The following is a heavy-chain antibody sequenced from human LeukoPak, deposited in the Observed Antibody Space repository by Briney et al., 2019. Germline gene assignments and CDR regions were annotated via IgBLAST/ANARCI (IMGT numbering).Heavy chain of an antibody. CDR1: GGSISSYY. D-gene: IGHD3-10*01. J-gene: IGHJ4*02. CDR2: IYTSGST. Sequence: SETLSLTCTVSGGSISSYYWSWIRQPAGKGLEWIGRIYTSGSTNYNPSLKSRVTMSVDTSKNQFSLKLSSVTAADTAVYYCVKGNYYYGSGSLDYWGQGTLVTVSS. V-gene: IGHV4-4*07. CDR3: VKGNYYYGSGSLDY.